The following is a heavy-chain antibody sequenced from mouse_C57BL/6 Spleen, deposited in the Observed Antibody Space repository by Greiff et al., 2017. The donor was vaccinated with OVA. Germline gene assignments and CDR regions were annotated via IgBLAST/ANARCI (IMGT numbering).Heavy chain of an antibody. J-gene: IGHJ4*01. Sequence: QVQLQQSGAELVMPGASVKLSCKASGYTFTSYWMHWVKQRPGQGLEWIGEIDPSDSYTNYNQKFKGKSTLTVDKSSSTAYMQLSSLTSEDSAVYYGARGIYYYGSSYYAMDYWGQGTSVTVSS. CDR1: GYTFTSYW. CDR2: IDPSDSYT. CDR3: ARGIYYYGSSYYAMDY. V-gene: IGHV1-69*01. D-gene: IGHD1-1*01.